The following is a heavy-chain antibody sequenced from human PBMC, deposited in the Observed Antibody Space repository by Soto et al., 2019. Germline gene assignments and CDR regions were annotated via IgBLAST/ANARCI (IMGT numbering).Heavy chain of an antibody. Sequence: ASVKVSCKASGGTFSSYTISWVRQAPGQGLEWMGGIIPILGIANYAQKFQGRVTITADKSMSTAYMELSSLRSEDTAVYYCARSRQQGGVDYFDYWGQGTLVTVSS. D-gene: IGHD6-13*01. CDR3: ARSRQQGGVDYFDY. V-gene: IGHV1-69*10. J-gene: IGHJ4*02. CDR1: GGTFSSYT. CDR2: IIPILGIA.